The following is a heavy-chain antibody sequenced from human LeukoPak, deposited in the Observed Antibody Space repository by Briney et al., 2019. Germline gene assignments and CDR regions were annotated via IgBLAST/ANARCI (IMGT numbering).Heavy chain of an antibody. CDR2: INPNSGGT. J-gene: IGHJ6*02. CDR1: GYTFTGYY. CDR3: ARLVGATDYHYYGMDV. V-gene: IGHV1-2*02. Sequence: ASVKVSCKASGYTFTGYYMHWVRQAPGQGLEWMGWINPNSGGTNYAQKFQGRVTMTRDTSISTAYMELSRLRSDDTAVYYCARLVGATDYHYYGMDVWGQGTTVTVSS. D-gene: IGHD1-26*01.